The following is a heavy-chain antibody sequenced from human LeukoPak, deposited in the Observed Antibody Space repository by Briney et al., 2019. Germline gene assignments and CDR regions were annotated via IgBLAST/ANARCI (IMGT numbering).Heavy chain of an antibody. V-gene: IGHV6-1*01. CDR1: GDSVSSNGAA. CDR2: TYYRSQQWYS. CDR3: GRETDFGVVTN. D-gene: IGHD3-3*01. Sequence: SQTLSLTCATSGDSVSSNGAAWNWIRQSPSRGLEWLGRTYYRSQQWYSDYAPSVKGRITLNPDTSKNQFSLHLNSVTPEDTAVYYCGRETDFGVVTNWGQGTLVTVSS. J-gene: IGHJ4*02.